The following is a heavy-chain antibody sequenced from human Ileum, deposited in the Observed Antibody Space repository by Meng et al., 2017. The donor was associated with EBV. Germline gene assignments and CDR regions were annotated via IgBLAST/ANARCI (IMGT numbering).Heavy chain of an antibody. CDR2: IYHSGST. Sequence: VQRRESGPVWLKSSGTLSCTCGVTGDSMTNNNWLTGVRQPPGKGLEWIGEIYHSGSTNYTPSLQSRATISVDMSKKQFSLKLRSVTAADTAVYYCARTGVGLAFDYWGLGTLVTVSS. V-gene: IGHV4-4*02. D-gene: IGHD2-8*01. CDR3: ARTGVGLAFDY. J-gene: IGHJ4*02. CDR1: GDSMTNNNW.